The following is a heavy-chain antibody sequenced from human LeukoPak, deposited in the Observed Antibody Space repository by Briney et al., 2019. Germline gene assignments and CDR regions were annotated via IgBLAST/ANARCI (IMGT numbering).Heavy chain of an antibody. CDR3: AKAPNCSGGSCYVFDY. D-gene: IGHD2-15*01. CDR1: GFTFYDYA. J-gene: IGHJ4*02. Sequence: GRSLRLSCAASGFTFYDYAMHWVRHAPGKGLEWVSGISWNSGSIGYADSVKGRFTISRDNAKNSLYLQMNSLRAEDTALYYCAKAPNCSGGSCYVFDYWGQGTLVTVSS. V-gene: IGHV3-9*01. CDR2: ISWNSGSI.